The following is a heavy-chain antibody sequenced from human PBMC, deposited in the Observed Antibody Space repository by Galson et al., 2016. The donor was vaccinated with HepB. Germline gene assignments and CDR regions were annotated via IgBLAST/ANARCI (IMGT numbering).Heavy chain of an antibody. V-gene: IGHV5-51*01. CDR2: IYPGDSDS. Sequence: QSGAEVKKPGEPLKISCKGSGYRFAGYWIGWVRQMPGRGLEWMGSIYPGDSDSTYSPSFQGQVTISVDQSIDTAYLQWSSLKASDTAMYYCARLYGSGSRLLDYWGQGTLLTVSS. J-gene: IGHJ4*02. CDR1: GYRFAGYW. D-gene: IGHD3-10*01. CDR3: ARLYGSGSRLLDY.